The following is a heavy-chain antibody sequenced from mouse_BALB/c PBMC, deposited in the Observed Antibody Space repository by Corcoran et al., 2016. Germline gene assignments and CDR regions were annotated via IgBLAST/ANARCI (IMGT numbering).Heavy chain of an antibody. CDR3: AITTSFYYFDY. D-gene: IGHD1-2*01. J-gene: IGHJ2*01. Sequence: EVQLQQSGPELVKPGASVKMSCKASGYTFTSYVMHWVKQKPGQGLEWIGYINPYNDGTKYNEKFKGKATLTSDKSSSTAYMELSSLTSEDSAVYSCAITTSFYYFDYWSQGTTLTVSS. CDR1: GYTFTSYV. V-gene: IGHV1S136*01. CDR2: INPYNDGT.